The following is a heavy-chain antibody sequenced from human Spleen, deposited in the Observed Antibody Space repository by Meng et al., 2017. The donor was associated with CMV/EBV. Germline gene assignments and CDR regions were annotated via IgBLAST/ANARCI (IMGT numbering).Heavy chain of an antibody. CDR3: TVGVIRGIT. CDR1: GYTFTAHY. D-gene: IGHD3-10*01. CDR2: IHPHRGDT. Sequence: ASVKVSCKASGYTFTAHYFHWVRQAPGQGLEWMGWIHPHRGDTNYAQQFQGRVTLTRDTSISTVYMEVSSLRSDDTAVYYCTVGVIRGITWGQGTLVTVSS. V-gene: IGHV1-2*02. J-gene: IGHJ5*02.